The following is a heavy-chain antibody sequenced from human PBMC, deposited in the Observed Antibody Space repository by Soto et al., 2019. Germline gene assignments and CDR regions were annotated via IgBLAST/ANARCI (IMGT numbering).Heavy chain of an antibody. J-gene: IGHJ4*02. D-gene: IGHD3-9*01. CDR1: GGSISSSSYY. CDR2: IYYSGST. V-gene: IGHV4-39*01. Sequence: SETLSLTCTVSGGSISSSSYYWGWIRQPPGKGLEWIGSIYYSGSTYYNPSLKSRVTISVDTSKNQFSLKLSSVTAADTAVYYSARLSGSEIVPGASSGFDYWGQGTLVTVSS. CDR3: ARLSGSEIVPGASSGFDY.